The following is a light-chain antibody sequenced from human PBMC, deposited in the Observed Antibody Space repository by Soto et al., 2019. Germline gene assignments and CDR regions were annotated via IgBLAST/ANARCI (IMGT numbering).Light chain of an antibody. CDR3: QQYGSSRIT. CDR2: GAS. Sequence: ETVLTQSPGTLSLSPGERAILSCRASQSVSSSHLAWYQQRPGQAPRLLIYGASSRATGIPDRFSGSGSGTDFTLTISRLEPEDFAVYYCQQYGSSRITFGQGTRLEIK. CDR1: QSVSSSH. V-gene: IGKV3-20*01. J-gene: IGKJ5*01.